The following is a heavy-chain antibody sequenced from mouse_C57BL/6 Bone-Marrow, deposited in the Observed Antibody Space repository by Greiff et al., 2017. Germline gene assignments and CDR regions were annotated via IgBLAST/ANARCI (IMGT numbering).Heavy chain of an antibody. J-gene: IGHJ3*01. Sequence: EVKLLESGTVLARPGASVKMSCKTSGYTFTSYWMHWVKQRPGQGLEWIGAIYPGNSDTSYNQKFKGKAKLTAVTSASTAYMELSSLTYEDSAVYYCTKYDGSGKALAYWGQGTLVTVSA. CDR2: IYPGNSDT. V-gene: IGHV1-5*01. CDR1: GYTFTSYW. D-gene: IGHD1-1*01. CDR3: TKYDGSGKALAY.